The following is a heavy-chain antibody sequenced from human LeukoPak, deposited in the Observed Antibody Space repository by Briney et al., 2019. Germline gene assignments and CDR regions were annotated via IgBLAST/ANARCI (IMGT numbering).Heavy chain of an antibody. D-gene: IGHD3-3*01. CDR2: IYYSGST. CDR1: GGSISSYY. J-gene: IGHJ3*02. V-gene: IGHV4-59*01. Sequence: SETLSLTCTVSGGSISSYYWSWIRQPPGKGREGMGYIYYSGSTNYNPSLKSRGTISVDTSKNQFSLKLSSVTAADTAVYYCARGEDDFWSGYYTVGAFDIWGQGTMVTVSS. CDR3: ARGEDDFWSGYYTVGAFDI.